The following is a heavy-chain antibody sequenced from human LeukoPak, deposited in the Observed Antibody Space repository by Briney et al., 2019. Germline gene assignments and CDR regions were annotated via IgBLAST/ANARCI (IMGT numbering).Heavy chain of an antibody. Sequence: SETLSLTCTVSGVSISSSSDWWGWIRQPPGQGLEWIVSIYPTGQTYYSASLKSRVTTSVDTSKSQFSLKLSSVTAADTAVYYCARQIAYGKWYFDYWGQGTLVTVSS. CDR3: ARQIAYGKWYFDY. V-gene: IGHV4-39*01. D-gene: IGHD2-21*01. CDR2: IYPTGQT. CDR1: GVSISSSSDW. J-gene: IGHJ4*02.